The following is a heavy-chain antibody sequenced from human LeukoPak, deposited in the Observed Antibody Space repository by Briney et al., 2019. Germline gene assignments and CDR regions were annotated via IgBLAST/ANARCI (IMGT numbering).Heavy chain of an antibody. CDR2: ISADNGNT. J-gene: IGHJ4*02. CDR3: ARVGAYCTSTSCLDY. V-gene: IGHV1-18*01. CDR1: GYTFTNYG. D-gene: IGHD2-2*01. Sequence: ASVKVSCKASGYTFTNYGISWVRQAPGQGLEWMGWISADNGNTNYAQKLQGRVTMTTDTSTSTAYMELRSLTSDDTAVYYCARVGAYCTSTSCLDYWGQGTLVTVSS.